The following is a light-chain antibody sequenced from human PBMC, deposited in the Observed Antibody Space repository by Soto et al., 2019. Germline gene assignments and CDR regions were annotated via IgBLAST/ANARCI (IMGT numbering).Light chain of an antibody. J-gene: IGKJ5*01. Sequence: DVVMTQSPLSLPVTLGQPASISCRSSQSLVYNEANTYLNWFHQRPVQSPRRLIYGGSNRDSGAPDRFSGIGSGTDFTVTISRVKAADVGVYYCMQVRHRPITFGKGTRLEIK. CDR1: QSLVYNEANTY. CDR2: GGS. CDR3: MQVRHRPIT. V-gene: IGKV2-30*01.